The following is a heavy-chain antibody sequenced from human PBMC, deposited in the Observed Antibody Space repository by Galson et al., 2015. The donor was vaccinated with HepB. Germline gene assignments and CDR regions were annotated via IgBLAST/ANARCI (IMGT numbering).Heavy chain of an antibody. CDR3: AGRPTSITIFGVDPFDY. V-gene: IGHV4-59*08. CDR2: IYYSGST. CDR1: GGSISSYY. Sequence: ETLSLTCTVSGGSISSYYWSWIRQPPGKGLEWIGYIYYSGSTNYNPSLKSRVTISVDTSKNQFSLKLSSVTAADTAVYYCAGRPTSITIFGVDPFDYWGQGTLVTVSS. D-gene: IGHD3-3*01. J-gene: IGHJ4*02.